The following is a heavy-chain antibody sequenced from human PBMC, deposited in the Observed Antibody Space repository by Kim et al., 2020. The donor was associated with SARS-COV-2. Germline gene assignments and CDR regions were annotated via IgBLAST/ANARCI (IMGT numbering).Heavy chain of an antibody. Sequence: ADSVKGRFTISRDNAKNSLDLQMNRLRVEDTALYYCTTSARGYSAGWAPDYWGQGTLVTVSS. CDR3: TTSARGYSAGWAPDY. J-gene: IGHJ4*02. V-gene: IGHV3-9*01. D-gene: IGHD5-12*01.